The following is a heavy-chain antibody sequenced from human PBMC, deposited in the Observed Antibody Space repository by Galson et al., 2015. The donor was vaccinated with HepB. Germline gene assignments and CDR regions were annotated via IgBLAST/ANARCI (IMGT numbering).Heavy chain of an antibody. CDR2: IYYSGST. CDR1: GGSVSSGSYY. J-gene: IGHJ5*02. Sequence: ETLSLTCTVSGGSVSSGSYYWSWIRQPPGKGLEWVGYIYYSGSTNYNPSLKSRVTISVDTSKNQFSLKLSSVTAADTAVYYCARDMRRAAAGTSWFDPWGQGTLVTVSS. V-gene: IGHV4-61*01. CDR3: ARDMRRAAAGTSWFDP. D-gene: IGHD6-13*01.